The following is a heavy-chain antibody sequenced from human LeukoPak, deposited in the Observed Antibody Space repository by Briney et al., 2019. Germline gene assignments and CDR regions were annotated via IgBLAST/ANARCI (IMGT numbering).Heavy chain of an antibody. D-gene: IGHD6-13*01. CDR2: INPNSGGT. Sequence: ASVKVSCKASGYTFTGYYMHWVRQAPGQGLEWMGWINPNSGGTNYAQKFQGRVTMTRDTSISKAYMELSRLRSDDTAVYYCARPLRSSWYEVDNWFDPWGQGTLVTVSS. CDR3: ARPLRSSWYEVDNWFDP. V-gene: IGHV1-2*02. CDR1: GYTFTGYY. J-gene: IGHJ5*02.